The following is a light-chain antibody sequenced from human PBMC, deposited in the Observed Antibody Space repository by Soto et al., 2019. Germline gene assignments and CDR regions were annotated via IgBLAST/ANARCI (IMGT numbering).Light chain of an antibody. J-gene: IGLJ2*01. Sequence: QSVLTQPPSASGSPGQSVTISCTGTSSDVGGYKYVSWYQQYPGKAPKLMIYAVNKRPSGVPDRFSGSKSGTSVSLAITGLRGEDEADYHCQSYDSSLTNAVFGGGTKLTVL. CDR3: QSYDSSLTNAV. CDR2: AVN. V-gene: IGLV2-8*01. CDR1: SSDVGGYKY.